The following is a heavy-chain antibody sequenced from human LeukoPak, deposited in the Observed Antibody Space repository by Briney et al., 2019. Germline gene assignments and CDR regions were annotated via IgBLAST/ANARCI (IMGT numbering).Heavy chain of an antibody. CDR3: ARGIAVAGTANFDY. Sequence: GGSLRLSCAASGFTFSSYSMNWVRQAPGKGLEWVSSISSSSSYIYYADSVKGRFTISRDNAKNSLYLQMNSLSAEDTAVYYCARGIAVAGTANFDYWGQGTLVTVSS. J-gene: IGHJ4*02. V-gene: IGHV3-21*01. D-gene: IGHD6-19*01. CDR1: GFTFSSYS. CDR2: ISSSSSYI.